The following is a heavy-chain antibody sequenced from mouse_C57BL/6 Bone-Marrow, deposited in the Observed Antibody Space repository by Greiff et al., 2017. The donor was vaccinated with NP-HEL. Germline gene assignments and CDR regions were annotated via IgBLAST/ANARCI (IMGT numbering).Heavy chain of an antibody. V-gene: IGHV1-15*01. CDR1: GYTFTDYE. D-gene: IGHD3-1*01. Sequence: QVQLQQSGAELVRPGASVTLSCKASGYTFTDYEMHWVKQTPVHGLEWIGAIDPETGGTAYNQKFKGKAILTADKSSSTAYMELRSLTSEDSAVYYCTSGLRSFDYWGQGTTLTVSS. J-gene: IGHJ2*01. CDR2: IDPETGGT. CDR3: TSGLRSFDY.